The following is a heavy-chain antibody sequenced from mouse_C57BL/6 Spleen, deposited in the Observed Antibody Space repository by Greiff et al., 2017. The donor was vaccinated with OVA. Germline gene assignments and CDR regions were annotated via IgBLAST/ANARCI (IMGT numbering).Heavy chain of an antibody. Sequence: EVHLVESGGGLVKPGGSLKLSCAASGFTFSSYAMSWVRQTPEKRLEWVATISDGGSYTYYPDNVKGRFTISRDNAKNNLYLQMSHLKSEDTAMYYCARGGYSNGFAYWGQGTLVTVSA. V-gene: IGHV5-4*01. D-gene: IGHD2-5*01. CDR3: ARGGYSNGFAY. CDR1: GFTFSSYA. CDR2: ISDGGSYT. J-gene: IGHJ3*01.